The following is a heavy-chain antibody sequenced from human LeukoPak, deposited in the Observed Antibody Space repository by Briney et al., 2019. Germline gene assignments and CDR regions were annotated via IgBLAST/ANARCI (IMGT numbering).Heavy chain of an antibody. CDR2: IYYDGSNY. V-gene: IGHV3-33*01. Sequence: GGSLTLSFAASGFTFRSSGMHWVRQVPGKGLEWVALIYYDGSNYYYSASVKGRFTISRDNSRNTLYLQMNSLRAEDTAIYYCATYGSGTYRLDYWGQGTLVIVSS. CDR1: GFTFRSSG. CDR3: ATYGSGTYRLDY. J-gene: IGHJ4*02. D-gene: IGHD3-10*01.